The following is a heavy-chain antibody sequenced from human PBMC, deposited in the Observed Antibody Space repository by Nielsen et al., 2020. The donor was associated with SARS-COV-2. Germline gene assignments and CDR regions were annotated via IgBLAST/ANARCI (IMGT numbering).Heavy chain of an antibody. CDR3: AREDYTTSLTYYHGMDV. CDR1: GYTFTSYG. CDR2: ISTYSGDT. D-gene: IGHD2/OR15-2a*01. J-gene: IGHJ6*02. V-gene: IGHV1-18*01. Sequence: SVNVSCKASGYTFTSYGISWVRQAPGQGLEWMGRISTYSGDTKYAEKFQGRVILTTDRSTSTVYMGMRGLRSDDTAVYYCAREDYTTSLTYYHGMDVWGQGTTVAVSS.